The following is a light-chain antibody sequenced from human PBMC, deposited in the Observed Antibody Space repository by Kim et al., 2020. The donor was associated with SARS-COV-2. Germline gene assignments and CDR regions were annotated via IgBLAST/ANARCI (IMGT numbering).Light chain of an antibody. CDR1: ESIGTD. V-gene: IGKV3D-15*01. CDR2: NAF. Sequence: PGERATVSDTTSESIGTDLAGYQQKPGQAPRLRIYNAFTRATGIPARISGSGSGTEFTLTSSSLQSEDFAVDYCQQYNDWPLTFGGGTKLEIK. J-gene: IGKJ4*01. CDR3: QQYNDWPLT.